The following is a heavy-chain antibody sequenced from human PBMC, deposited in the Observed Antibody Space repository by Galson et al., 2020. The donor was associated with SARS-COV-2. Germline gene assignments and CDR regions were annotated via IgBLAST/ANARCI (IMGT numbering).Heavy chain of an antibody. CDR3: ARGGGSYFDY. V-gene: IGHV3-30-3*01. CDR1: GFTFSSYA. Sequence: GGSLRLSCAASGFTFSSYAMHWVRQAQGKGLEWVAVISYDGSNKYYADSVKGRFTISRDNTKNTLYLQMNSLRAEDTAVYYCARGGGSYFDYWGQGTLVTVSS. CDR2: ISYDGSNK. D-gene: IGHD2-15*01. J-gene: IGHJ4*02.